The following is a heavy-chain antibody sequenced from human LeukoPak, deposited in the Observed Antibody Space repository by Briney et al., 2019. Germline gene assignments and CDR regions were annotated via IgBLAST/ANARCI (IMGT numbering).Heavy chain of an antibody. CDR3: AKNLGPFDV. D-gene: IGHD3-16*01. CDR2: IDDAGT. V-gene: IGHV3-23*01. J-gene: IGHJ3*01. CDR1: GFTFNDFA. Sequence: PGGSLRLSCAASGFTFNDFAMTWVRQAPGKGLEWVSSIDDAGTYYADSVKGRFTISRDNSKNMLYLQLNSLRAGDTAMYYCAKNLGPFDVRGQGTMVTVSS.